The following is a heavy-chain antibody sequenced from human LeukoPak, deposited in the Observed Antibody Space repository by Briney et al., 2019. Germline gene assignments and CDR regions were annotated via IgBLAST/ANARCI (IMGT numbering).Heavy chain of an antibody. J-gene: IGHJ3*02. D-gene: IGHD3-10*01. CDR2: IIPILGRP. Sequence: ASVKVSCKASGGTFTNFGFSWVRQAPGQGLELMGGIIPILGRPNYAQKFQGRVKSTADESTSTAYMEMSSLRSEDTAVFYCARFVGTALDIWGQGTVVTVSS. CDR1: GGTFTNFG. CDR3: ARFVGTALDI. V-gene: IGHV1-69*01.